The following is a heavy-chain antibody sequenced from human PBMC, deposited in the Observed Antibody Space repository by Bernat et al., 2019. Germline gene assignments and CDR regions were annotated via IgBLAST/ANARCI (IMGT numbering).Heavy chain of an antibody. D-gene: IGHD6-13*01. V-gene: IGHV3-30-3*01. CDR3: VRDRSSSWYYFDY. J-gene: IGHJ4*02. CDR1: GYTFINYI. CDR2: ISYDGSNS. Sequence: QVQLVESGGGVVQPGRSLRLSCAASGYTFINYIMHWVHQAPGKGLEWVALISYDGSNSYYADSVKGRFTISRDNSKNTLYLQMNSLRAEDTAVYYCVRDRSSSWYYFDYWGQGTLVTVSS.